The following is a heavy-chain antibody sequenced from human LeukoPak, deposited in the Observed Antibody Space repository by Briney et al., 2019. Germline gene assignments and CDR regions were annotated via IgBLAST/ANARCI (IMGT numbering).Heavy chain of an antibody. V-gene: IGHV1-46*01. Sequence: GASVKVSCKASGYTFTSYYMHWVRQAPGQGLEWMGIINPSGGSTSYAQKFQGRVTMTRDTSTSTVYMELSSLRSEDTAVYYCARRSYVWGNYRSDDAFDIWGQGTMVTVSS. CDR2: INPSGGST. CDR1: GYTFTSYY. CDR3: ARRSYVWGNYRSDDAFDI. D-gene: IGHD3-16*02. J-gene: IGHJ3*02.